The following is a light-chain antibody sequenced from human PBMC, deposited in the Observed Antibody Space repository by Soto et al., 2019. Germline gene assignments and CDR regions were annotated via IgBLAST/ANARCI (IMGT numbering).Light chain of an antibody. CDR2: AAS. V-gene: IGKV1-39*01. J-gene: IGKJ4*01. CDR1: QSISVY. CDR3: QQSSSVRLT. Sequence: EIKTTQSPSTVSAYVGDRVTITCRASQSISVYLNRYQQKSGRAPKLLIYAASTLQSGVPSRFSGSGSGTDFTLSISDLQPEDFATYYCQQSSSVRLTSGGGTK.